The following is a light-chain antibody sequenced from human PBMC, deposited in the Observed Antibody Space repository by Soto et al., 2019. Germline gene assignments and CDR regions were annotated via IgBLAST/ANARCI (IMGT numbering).Light chain of an antibody. CDR2: KAS. CDR3: QQYNSSPYT. Sequence: DIQMTQSPSTLSASVGDRVTITCRASQSISSWLAWYQQKPGKAPKLLIYKASSLESGVPSRSSGSGSGTEFTLTLSSLQPDDFATYYCQQYNSSPYTVGQGTKLEIK. CDR1: QSISSW. V-gene: IGKV1-5*03. J-gene: IGKJ2*01.